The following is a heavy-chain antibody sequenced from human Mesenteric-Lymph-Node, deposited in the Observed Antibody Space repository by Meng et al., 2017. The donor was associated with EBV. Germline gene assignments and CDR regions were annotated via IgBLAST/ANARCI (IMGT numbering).Heavy chain of an antibody. Sequence: EVQLVESGGGLVQPGGYLRLSCAVSGFSFSGFWMEWVRQAPGKGLVWVSRIDSDGSNTNYADSVKGRFTVSRDNAKNTLYLQMNSLRAEDTAVYYCARGNRGPDYWGQGTLVTVSS. CDR1: GFSFSGFW. D-gene: IGHD1-14*01. CDR2: IDSDGSNT. J-gene: IGHJ4*02. V-gene: IGHV3-74*01. CDR3: ARGNRGPDY.